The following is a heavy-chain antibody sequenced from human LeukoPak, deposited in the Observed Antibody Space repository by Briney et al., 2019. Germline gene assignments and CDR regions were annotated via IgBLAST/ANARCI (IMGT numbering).Heavy chain of an antibody. Sequence: GASVKVSCKASGYTFTSYYMHWVRQAPGQGLEWMGIINPSGGSTSYAQKFQGRVTMTRDTSISTAYMELSRLRSDDTAVYYCASPGAYSSGWYSNAFDIWGQGTMVTVSS. D-gene: IGHD6-19*01. V-gene: IGHV1-46*01. CDR3: ASPGAYSSGWYSNAFDI. J-gene: IGHJ3*02. CDR1: GYTFTSYY. CDR2: INPSGGST.